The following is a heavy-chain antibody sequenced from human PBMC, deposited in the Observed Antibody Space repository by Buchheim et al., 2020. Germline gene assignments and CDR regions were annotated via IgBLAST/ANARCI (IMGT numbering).Heavy chain of an antibody. CDR1: GFTFSSYS. CDR3: ARDLHSSSSRTSDWFDP. D-gene: IGHD6-6*01. Sequence: EVQLVESGGGLVQPGGSLRLSCAASGFTFSSYSMNWVRQAPGKGLEWVSYISSSSSTIYYADSAKGRFTISTDNASISLYYQMNSLRAEDTAVYYCARDLHSSSSRTSDWFDPWGQGTL. J-gene: IGHJ5*02. CDR2: ISSSSSTI. V-gene: IGHV3-48*01.